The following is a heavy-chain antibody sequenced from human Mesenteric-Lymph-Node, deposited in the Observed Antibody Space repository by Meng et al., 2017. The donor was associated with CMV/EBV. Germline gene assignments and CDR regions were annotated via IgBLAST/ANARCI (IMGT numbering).Heavy chain of an antibody. D-gene: IGHD5-12*01. CDR1: EYKLTEVS. Sequence: ASVKVSCKISEYKLTEVSLHWVRQAPGRGLEWLGGFDREGVEKIFAEEFQGRLTLTEDTSTDTAYMELDSLRSEDTAVYYCARDQEVGIVATIEIYYYYGMDVWGQGTTVTVSS. J-gene: IGHJ6*02. CDR3: ARDQEVGIVATIEIYYYYGMDV. CDR2: FDREGVEK. V-gene: IGHV1-24*01.